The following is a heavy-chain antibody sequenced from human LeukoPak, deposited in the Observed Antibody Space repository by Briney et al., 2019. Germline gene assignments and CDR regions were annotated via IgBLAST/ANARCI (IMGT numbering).Heavy chain of an antibody. CDR3: AREGVTMVRELDY. D-gene: IGHD3-10*01. Sequence: SETLSLTCTVSGGSISSSSYYWGWIRQPPGKGLEWIGSIYYSGSTYYNPSLKSRVTISVDTSKNQFSLKLSSVTAADTAVYYCAREGVTMVRELDYWGQGTLVTVSS. CDR2: IYYSGST. J-gene: IGHJ4*02. V-gene: IGHV4-39*07. CDR1: GGSISSSSYY.